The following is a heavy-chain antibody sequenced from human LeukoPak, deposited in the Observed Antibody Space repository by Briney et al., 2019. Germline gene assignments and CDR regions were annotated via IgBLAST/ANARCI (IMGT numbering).Heavy chain of an antibody. CDR1: GFTFSSYS. Sequence: GGSLRLSCAASGFTFSSYSMNCVRQAPGKGLEWVSSISSSSSYIYYADSVKGRFTISRDNAKNSLYLQMNSLRAEDTAVYYCARGIAAAGTWFDPWGQGTLLTVFS. D-gene: IGHD6-13*01. CDR3: ARGIAAAGTWFDP. J-gene: IGHJ5*02. V-gene: IGHV3-21*01. CDR2: ISSSSSYI.